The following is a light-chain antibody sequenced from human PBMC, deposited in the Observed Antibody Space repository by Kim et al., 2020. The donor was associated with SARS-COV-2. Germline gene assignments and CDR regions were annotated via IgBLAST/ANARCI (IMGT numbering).Light chain of an antibody. V-gene: IGKV1-8*01. CDR3: LQYYSWPII. Sequence: IRMTQSPSSFSASTGDRVTITCRASQGINADLAWYQQKPGKAPKLLIYDATTLQSGVPSRFSGSGSGTDFTLTISRLQSEDFATYYCLQYYSWPIIFGQGTRLEIK. J-gene: IGKJ5*01. CDR1: QGINAD. CDR2: DAT.